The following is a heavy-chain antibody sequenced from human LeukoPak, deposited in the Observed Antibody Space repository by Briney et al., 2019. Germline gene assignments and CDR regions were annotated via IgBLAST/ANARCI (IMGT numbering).Heavy chain of an antibody. CDR3: AELGITMIGGV. J-gene: IGHJ6*04. V-gene: IGHV3-7*01. D-gene: IGHD3-10*02. CDR1: GFTFSSYG. CDR2: IKPDGSEK. Sequence: PGGSLRLSCAASGFTFSSYGMSWVRQTPGKGLEWVGNIKPDGSEKYYVDSVKGRFTISRDNAKNSLYLQMNSLRAEDTAVYYCAELGITMIGGVWGKGTTVTISS.